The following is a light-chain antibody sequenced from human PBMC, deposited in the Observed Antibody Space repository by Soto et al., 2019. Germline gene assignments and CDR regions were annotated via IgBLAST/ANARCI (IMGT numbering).Light chain of an antibody. V-gene: IGKV3-15*01. J-gene: IGKJ4*01. CDR3: QHYVNWPLT. Sequence: EIVLTQSPGTLSLSPGERATLSCRASQGIGDTLAWYQQKPGQTPRLLIYDTSIRATGVPARFSGSRSGAEFTLTISSLQSEDFAVYYCQHYVNWPLTFGGGTKVDTK. CDR1: QGIGDT. CDR2: DTS.